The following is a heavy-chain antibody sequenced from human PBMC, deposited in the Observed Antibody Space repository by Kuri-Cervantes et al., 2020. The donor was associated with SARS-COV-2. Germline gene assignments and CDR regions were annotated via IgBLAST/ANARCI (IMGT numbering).Heavy chain of an antibody. V-gene: IGHV4-38-2*01. CDR3: ARRLVNWGGAFDI. J-gene: IGHJ3*02. D-gene: IGHD7-27*01. CDR1: GYSISSGYY. Sequence: SETLSLTCAVSGYSISSGYYWGWIRQPPGKGLEWIGSIYHSGSTYYNPSLKSRVTISVDTSKSQFSLKLSSVTAADTAVYYCARRLVNWGGAFDIWGQGTMVTVSS. CDR2: IYHSGST.